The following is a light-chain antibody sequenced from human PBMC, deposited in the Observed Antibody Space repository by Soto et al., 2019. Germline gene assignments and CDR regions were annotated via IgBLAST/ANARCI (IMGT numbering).Light chain of an antibody. Sequence: VLTQSAATLSVSPGDRATLPCRASQSVATNLAGYQQRPGQAPRLLIYDASNRATGIPDRFSGSGSGTDFTLTISRLEPEDFAVDYCQQYGSSRTFGQGTKVAIK. CDR2: DAS. J-gene: IGKJ1*01. CDR3: QQYGSSRT. CDR1: QSVATN. V-gene: IGKV3-20*01.